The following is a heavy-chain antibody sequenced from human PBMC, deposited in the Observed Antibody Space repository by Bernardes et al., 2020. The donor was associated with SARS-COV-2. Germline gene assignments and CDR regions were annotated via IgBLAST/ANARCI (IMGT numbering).Heavy chain of an antibody. Sequence: GGSLRLSCAASGFTFSNAWMSWVRQAPGKGLEWVGRIKSNTDGGTTDYAAPVKGRFTISRDDSKNTLYLQMNSLKTEDTAVYYCTTGRGGGYSYGAFDIWGQGTMVTVSS. CDR2: IKSNTDGGTT. V-gene: IGHV3-15*01. CDR3: TTGRGGGYSYGAFDI. D-gene: IGHD5-18*01. J-gene: IGHJ3*02. CDR1: GFTFSNAW.